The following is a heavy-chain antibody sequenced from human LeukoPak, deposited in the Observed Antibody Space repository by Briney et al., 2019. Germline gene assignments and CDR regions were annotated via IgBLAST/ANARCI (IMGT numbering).Heavy chain of an antibody. D-gene: IGHD6-19*01. CDR3: ERFPGIAVAGYFDY. CDR1: GGSISSSSYY. V-gene: IGHV4-39*01. CDR2: IYYSGST. J-gene: IGHJ4*02. Sequence: SESLSLTCTVSGGSISSSSYYWGWIRQPPGKGLEWIGSIYYSGSTYYNPSLKSRVTISVGTSKNQFSLKLSSVTAADTAVYYCERFPGIAVAGYFDYWGQGTLVTVYS.